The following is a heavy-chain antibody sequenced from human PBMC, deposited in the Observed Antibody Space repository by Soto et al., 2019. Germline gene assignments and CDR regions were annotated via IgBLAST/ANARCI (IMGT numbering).Heavy chain of an antibody. CDR3: ARVCGGDCYNYYFDY. J-gene: IGHJ4*02. D-gene: IGHD2-21*02. Sequence: QLQLQESGSGLVKPSQTLSLTCAVSGGSISSGGYSWSWIRQPPGKGLEWIGYIYHSGSTYYNPSLKSRVTISVDRAKNQFSLKLSSVTAADTAVYYCARVCGGDCYNYYFDYWGQGTLVTVSS. V-gene: IGHV4-30-2*01. CDR2: IYHSGST. CDR1: GGSISSGGYS.